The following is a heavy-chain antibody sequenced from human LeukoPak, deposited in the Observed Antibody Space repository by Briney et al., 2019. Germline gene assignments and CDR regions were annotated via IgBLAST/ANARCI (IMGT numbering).Heavy chain of an antibody. V-gene: IGHV4-4*07. J-gene: IGHJ5*02. CDR2: VSAGGTT. CDR3: ARGYYDFWSGYYNWFDP. CDR1: GDSISPYY. D-gene: IGHD3-3*01. Sequence: SETLSLTCTVSGDSISPYYWSWIRQSAEKGLQWIGRVSAGGTTDYNPSLKSRVTISVDTSKNQFSLKLSSVTAADTAVYYCARGYYDFWSGYYNWFDPWGQGTLVTVSS.